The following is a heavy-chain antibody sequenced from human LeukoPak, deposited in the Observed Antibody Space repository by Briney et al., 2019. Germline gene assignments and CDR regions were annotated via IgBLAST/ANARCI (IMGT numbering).Heavy chain of an antibody. Sequence: GGSLTLSCAASGFAFYTYAMSWVRQAPGKGLEWVSGISGSGEKTYYGDSVKGRFTISRDNSKNTLYLQMNSLRAEDTAVYYCAKTTVVTTSRSARGQGTLVTVSS. J-gene: IGHJ4*02. CDR1: GFAFYTYA. D-gene: IGHD2-21*02. V-gene: IGHV3-23*01. CDR2: ISGSGEKT. CDR3: AKTTVVTTSRSA.